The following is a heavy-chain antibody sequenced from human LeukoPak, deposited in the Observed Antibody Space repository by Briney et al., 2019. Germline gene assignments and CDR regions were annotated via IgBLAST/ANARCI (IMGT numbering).Heavy chain of an antibody. J-gene: IGHJ4*02. Sequence: GGSLRLSCAASGFTFSSYAMSWVRQAPGKGLEWVSTVSGGGGTTYYADSVKGRFTISRDNAKNSLYLQMNSLRAEDTAVYYCASSGYSYGDIDYWGQGTLVTVSS. D-gene: IGHD5-18*01. V-gene: IGHV3-23*01. CDR2: VSGGGGTT. CDR1: GFTFSSYA. CDR3: ASSGYSYGDIDY.